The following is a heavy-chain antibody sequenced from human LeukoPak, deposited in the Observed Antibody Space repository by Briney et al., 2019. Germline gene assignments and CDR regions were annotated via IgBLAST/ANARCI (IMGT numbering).Heavy chain of an antibody. J-gene: IGHJ3*02. CDR3: AKDWGYSSGWSDAFDM. CDR1: GFTFSSYT. V-gene: IGHV3-23*01. CDR2: LSGSGDST. Sequence: PGGSLRLSCAASGFTFSSYTMTWVRQVPGKGLEWVSALSGSGDSTYYADSVKGRFTISRDNSKNTLYLQMSSLRAEDTAVYYCAKDWGYSSGWSDAFDMWGQGTMVTVSS. D-gene: IGHD6-19*01.